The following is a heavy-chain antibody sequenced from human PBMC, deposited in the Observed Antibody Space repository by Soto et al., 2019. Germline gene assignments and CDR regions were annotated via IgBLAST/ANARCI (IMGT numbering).Heavy chain of an antibody. CDR2: IYPGDSDT. J-gene: IGHJ4*02. Sequence: GESLKISCKGSGYSFTIYWIGWVRQMPGKGLEWMGIIYPGDSDTRYSPSFQGQVTISADKSISTAYLQWSSLKASDTAMYYCASASVAGTSTFDYWGQGTLVTVSS. CDR1: GYSFTIYW. V-gene: IGHV5-51*01. CDR3: ASASVAGTSTFDY. D-gene: IGHD6-19*01.